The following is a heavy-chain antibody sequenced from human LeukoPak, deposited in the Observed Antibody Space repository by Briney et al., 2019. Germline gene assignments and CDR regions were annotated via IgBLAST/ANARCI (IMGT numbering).Heavy chain of an antibody. V-gene: IGHV1-2*02. D-gene: IGHD3-22*01. CDR1: GYTFTGYY. CDR2: INPNSGGT. Sequence: ASVKVSCKASGYTFTGYYMHWVRQAPGQGLEWMGWINPNSGGTNYAQKFQGRVTMTRDTSISTAYMELSRLRSDDTAVYYCARRVHDSSGYYYFDYWGQGTLVTVSS. J-gene: IGHJ4*02. CDR3: ARRVHDSSGYYYFDY.